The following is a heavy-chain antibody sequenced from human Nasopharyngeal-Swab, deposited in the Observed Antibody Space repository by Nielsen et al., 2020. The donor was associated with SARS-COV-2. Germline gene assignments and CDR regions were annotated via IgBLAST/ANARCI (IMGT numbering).Heavy chain of an antibody. Sequence: SGPTLVKPTQTLTLTCTFSGFSLSTSGRCVSWIRQPPGKALEWLARIDWDDDKYYSTSLKTRLTISKDTSKSQVVLTMTNMDPVDTATYYCPRISYDSLAGYWYGMDVWGQGTTVTVSS. CDR3: PRISYDSLAGYWYGMDV. CDR1: GFSLSTSGRC. J-gene: IGHJ6*02. CDR2: IDWDDDK. D-gene: IGHD3-9*01. V-gene: IGHV2-70*11.